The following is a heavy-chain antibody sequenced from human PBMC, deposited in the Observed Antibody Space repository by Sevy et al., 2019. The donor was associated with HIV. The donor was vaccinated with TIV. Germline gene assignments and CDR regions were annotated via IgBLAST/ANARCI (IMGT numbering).Heavy chain of an antibody. J-gene: IGHJ6*02. D-gene: IGHD3-22*01. V-gene: IGHV1-18*01. CDR2: ISAYNGNT. CDR1: GYTFTSYG. Sequence: ASVKVSCKASGYTFTSYGISWVRQAPGQGLEWMGWISAYNGNTNYAQKLQGRVTMTTDTSTRTAYMELRSLRSDDTAVYYCARDPPPNYYDSSGYYRADYYYGMDVWGQGTTVTVSS. CDR3: ARDPPPNYYDSSGYYRADYYYGMDV.